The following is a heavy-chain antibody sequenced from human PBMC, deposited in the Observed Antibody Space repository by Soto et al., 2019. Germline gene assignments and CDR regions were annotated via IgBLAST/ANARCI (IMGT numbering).Heavy chain of an antibody. CDR3: ARRTPSDYDFWSGYYPRYYYYYMDV. Sequence: QVQLVQSGAEVKKPGASVKVSCKASGYTFTSYDINWVRQATGQGLEWMGWMNPNSGNTGYAQKFQGRVTMTRNTSISTAYMELRSLRSEDTAVYYCARRTPSDYDFWSGYYPRYYYYYMDVWGKGTTVTVSS. CDR2: MNPNSGNT. J-gene: IGHJ6*03. CDR1: GYTFTSYD. V-gene: IGHV1-8*01. D-gene: IGHD3-3*01.